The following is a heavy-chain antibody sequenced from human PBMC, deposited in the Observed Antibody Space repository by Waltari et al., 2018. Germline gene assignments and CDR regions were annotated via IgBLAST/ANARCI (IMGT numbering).Heavy chain of an antibody. CDR2: ISSSGSTI. CDR3: ARRCHTYYYDSSGYGGAFDI. Sequence: EVQLVESGGGLVQPGGSLRLSCAASGFTFSSYEMNWVRQAPGKGLEWVSYISSSGSTIYYADSVKGRFTISRDNAKNSLYLQMNSLRAEDTAVYYCARRCHTYYYDSSGYGGAFDIWGQGTMVTVSS. J-gene: IGHJ3*02. CDR1: GFTFSSYE. V-gene: IGHV3-48*03. D-gene: IGHD3-22*01.